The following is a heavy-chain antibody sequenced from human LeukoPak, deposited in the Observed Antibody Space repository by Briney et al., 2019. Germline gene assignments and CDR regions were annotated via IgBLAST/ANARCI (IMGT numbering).Heavy chain of an antibody. CDR3: ARDSPTTGTKRRASDY. CDR1: GYTFTSYG. Sequence: ASVKVSCKASGYTFTSYGISWVRQAPGQGLEWMGWISAYNGNTNYAQKLQGRVTMTTDTSTSTAYMELKSLRSDDTAVYYCARDSPTTGTKRRASDYWGQGTLVTVSS. J-gene: IGHJ4*02. D-gene: IGHD1-1*01. V-gene: IGHV1-18*01. CDR2: ISAYNGNT.